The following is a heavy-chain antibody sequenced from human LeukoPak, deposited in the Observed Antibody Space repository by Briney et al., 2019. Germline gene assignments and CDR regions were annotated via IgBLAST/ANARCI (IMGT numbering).Heavy chain of an antibody. Sequence: GGSLRLSCTASGFTFGDYAMSWVRQAPGKGLEWVGFIRSKAYGGTTEYAASVKGRFTISRDDSKSIAYLQMNSLKTEDTAVYYCTRDHKGYGDYWIYYYYYGMDVRGQGTTVTVSS. CDR1: GFTFGDYA. D-gene: IGHD4-17*01. J-gene: IGHJ6*02. CDR3: TRDHKGYGDYWIYYYYYGMDV. CDR2: IRSKAYGGTT. V-gene: IGHV3-49*04.